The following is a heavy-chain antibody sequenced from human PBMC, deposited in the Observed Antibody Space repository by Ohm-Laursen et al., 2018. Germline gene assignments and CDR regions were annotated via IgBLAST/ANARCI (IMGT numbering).Heavy chain of an antibody. V-gene: IGHV3-23*01. CDR1: GFTFSSYA. Sequence: SLRLSCAASGFTFSSYAMSWVRQTPGKSLECISTISGSGASSHYADSVKGRFTISRDNAKNTLYLQMNSLRAEDTAVYYCAEGGFRGYDQWGQGTLVTVSS. CDR3: AEGGFRGYDQ. CDR2: ISGSGASS. J-gene: IGHJ4*02. D-gene: IGHD3-10*01.